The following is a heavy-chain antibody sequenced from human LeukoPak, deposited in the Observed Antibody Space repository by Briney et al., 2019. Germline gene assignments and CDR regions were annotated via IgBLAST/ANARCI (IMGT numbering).Heavy chain of an antibody. CDR1: GFTFSTYG. J-gene: IGHJ4*02. CDR3: ARGGDSAETAFDC. D-gene: IGHD2-21*02. Sequence: PGRSLRLSCAASGFTFSTYGMHWVRQAPGKGLEWVSFTWYDGSNKYYADSVKGRFTISRDNPKNTLYLQMNSLRDEDTAVYYCARGGDSAETAFDCWGQGTLVTVSS. V-gene: IGHV3-33*01. CDR2: TWYDGSNK.